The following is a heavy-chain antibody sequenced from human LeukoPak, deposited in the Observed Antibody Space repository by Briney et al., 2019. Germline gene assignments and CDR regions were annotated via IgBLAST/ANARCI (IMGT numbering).Heavy chain of an antibody. J-gene: IGHJ4*02. CDR2: INHSGST. Sequence: SETLSLTCAVYGGSFSGYYWSWIRQPPGKGLEWIGEINHSGSTNYNPSLKSRVTISADTSKNQFSLKLSSVTAADTAVYYCASHYDSSGYYYAYWGQGTLVTVSS. V-gene: IGHV4-34*01. CDR3: ASHYDSSGYYYAY. CDR1: GGSFSGYY. D-gene: IGHD3-22*01.